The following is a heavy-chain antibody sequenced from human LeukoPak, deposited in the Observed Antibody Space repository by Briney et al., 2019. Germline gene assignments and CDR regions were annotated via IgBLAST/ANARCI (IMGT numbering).Heavy chain of an antibody. CDR1: GDSISSGGSY. V-gene: IGHV4-31*03. Sequence: SETLSLTCTVSGDSISSGGSYWTWIRQHPGEGLEWIGYIYYTGTTYYNPSLKNRLTISVDTSKNQFSLKLSTVTAADTAVYFCARSGAAWKPPTYFQDWGQGTLVTVSS. CDR2: IYYTGTT. CDR3: ARSGAAWKPPTYFQD. D-gene: IGHD1-1*01. J-gene: IGHJ1*01.